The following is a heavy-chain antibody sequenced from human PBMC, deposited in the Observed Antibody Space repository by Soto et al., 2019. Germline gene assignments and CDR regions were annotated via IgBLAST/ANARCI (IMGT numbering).Heavy chain of an antibody. Sequence: GGSLRLSCAASGFTFSRHAINWVRQAPGKGLEWVSDISGSGGTTSYADSVKGRFTISRDNSKNTLYLQMNSLRAEDTAVYYCAKGGPVVAATLVPFDIWGQGTMVTVSS. CDR3: AKGGPVVAATLVPFDI. J-gene: IGHJ3*02. CDR1: GFTFSRHA. D-gene: IGHD2-15*01. V-gene: IGHV3-23*01. CDR2: ISGSGGTT.